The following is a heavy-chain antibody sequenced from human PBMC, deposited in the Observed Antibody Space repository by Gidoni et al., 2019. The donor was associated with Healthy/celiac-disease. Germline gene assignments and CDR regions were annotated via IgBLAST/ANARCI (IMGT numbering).Heavy chain of an antibody. CDR2: ICCSCGRP. V-gene: IGHV3-23*01. Sequence: EVQLLESGGGLVQPGGSLRLSGAASGCTFSRYAMSWVRQAPGQGLEVVSAICCSCGRPYLPVSVAGPFPLSRDHSKDPLFLPMDRLGAQDTAVFYCAKGKRVFGVVRPYFFDYLGPGTLVPLSS. CDR3: AKGKRVFGVVRPYFFDY. J-gene: IGHJ4*02. CDR1: GCTFSRYA. D-gene: IGHD3-3*01.